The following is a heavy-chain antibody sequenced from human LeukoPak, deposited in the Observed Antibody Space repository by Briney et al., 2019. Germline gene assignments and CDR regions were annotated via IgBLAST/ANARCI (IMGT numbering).Heavy chain of an antibody. CDR3: ARGAVGYSYGSLWY. CDR1: GGTISSSNW. V-gene: IGHV4-4*02. J-gene: IGHJ4*02. CDR2: FYHSMSS. D-gene: IGHD5-18*01. Sequence: GTLCLTCAVSGGTISSSNWWRCGREPPGRGLEWLGKFYHSMSSYYTPSLKSRFTISLDKSKNQFSLKLSSVTAADTAVYYCARGAVGYSYGSLWYWGQGTLVTVSS.